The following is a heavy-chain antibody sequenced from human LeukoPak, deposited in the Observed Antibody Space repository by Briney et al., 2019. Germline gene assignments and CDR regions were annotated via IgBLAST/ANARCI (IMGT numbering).Heavy chain of an antibody. J-gene: IGHJ4*02. CDR3: ARDPPSPTSSGYYSDY. V-gene: IGHV1-69*13. CDR1: GGTFSSYA. CDR2: IIPIFGTA. Sequence: SVKVSCKASGGTFSSYAISWVRQAPGQGLEWMGGIIPIFGTANYAQKFQGRVTITADESTSTAYMELSSLRSEDTAVYYCARDPPSPTSSGYYSDYWGQGTLVTASS. D-gene: IGHD3-22*01.